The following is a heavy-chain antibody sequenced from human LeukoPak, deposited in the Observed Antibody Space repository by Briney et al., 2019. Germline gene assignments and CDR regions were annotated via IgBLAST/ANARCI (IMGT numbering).Heavy chain of an antibody. V-gene: IGHV3-23*01. CDR3: AKLLPN. Sequence: HTGGSLRLSCAASGFTFSNYAMSWVRQAPGKGLEWVSTIGASDGTTYYADSVKGRFTISRDNSKNTLYLQMNSLRAEDTAIYYCAKLLPNWGQGTLVTVSS. J-gene: IGHJ4*02. CDR1: GFTFSNYA. CDR2: IGASDGTT.